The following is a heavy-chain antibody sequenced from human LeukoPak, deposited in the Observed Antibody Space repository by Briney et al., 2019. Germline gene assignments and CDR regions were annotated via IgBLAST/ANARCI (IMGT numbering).Heavy chain of an antibody. Sequence: RTGGSLRLSCAASGFTFSSNGMHWVRQAPGKGLEWVAFIQNDGNNKKYADSVKGRFTISRDNSKNSLYLQMNSLRAGDTAMYYCARRSILTGYPIDYWGQGTLVTVSS. CDR1: GFTFSSNG. CDR3: ARRSILTGYPIDY. V-gene: IGHV3-33*05. D-gene: IGHD3-9*01. CDR2: IQNDGNNK. J-gene: IGHJ4*02.